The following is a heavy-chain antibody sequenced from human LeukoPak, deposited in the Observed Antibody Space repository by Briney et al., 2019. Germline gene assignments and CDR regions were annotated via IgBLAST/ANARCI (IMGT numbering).Heavy chain of an antibody. CDR1: GCTFTGYY. J-gene: IGHJ4*02. Sequence: ASVKVSCKASGCTFTGYYMHWVRQAPGQGLEWMGWINPNSGGTNYAQKFQGRVTMARDTSISTAYMELSRLRSDDTAVYYCARPRYCTNGVCYPIFDYWGQGTLVTVSS. CDR2: INPNSGGT. V-gene: IGHV1-2*02. D-gene: IGHD2-8*01. CDR3: ARPRYCTNGVCYPIFDY.